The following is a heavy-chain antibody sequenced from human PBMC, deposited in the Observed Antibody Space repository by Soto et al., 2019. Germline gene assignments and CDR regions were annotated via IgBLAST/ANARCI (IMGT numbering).Heavy chain of an antibody. Sequence: SQTLSLTCAISGDSVSSNSAAWNWIRQSPSRGLEWLGRTYYRSKWYNDYAVSVKSRITINPDTSKNQFSLQLNSVTPEDTAVYYCARVPGSSSPAYYYYYYGMDVWGQGTTVTVSS. J-gene: IGHJ6*02. CDR3: ARVPGSSSPAYYYYYYGMDV. D-gene: IGHD6-6*01. CDR2: TYYRSKWYN. V-gene: IGHV6-1*01. CDR1: GDSVSSNSAA.